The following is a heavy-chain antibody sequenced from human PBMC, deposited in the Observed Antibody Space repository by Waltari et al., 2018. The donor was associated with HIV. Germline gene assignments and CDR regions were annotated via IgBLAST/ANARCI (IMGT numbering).Heavy chain of an antibody. V-gene: IGHV4-39*01. CDR2: IYYSGST. J-gene: IGHJ4*02. CDR3: ATPTVTNNFDY. Sequence: QLQLQESGPGLVKPSETLSLTCTVSGGSISSSSYYWGWSRQPPGKGLEWIGSIYYSGSTYYNPSLKSRVTISVDTSKNQFSLKLSSVTAADTAVYYCATPTVTNNFDYWGQGTLVTVSS. D-gene: IGHD4-17*01. CDR1: GGSISSSSYY.